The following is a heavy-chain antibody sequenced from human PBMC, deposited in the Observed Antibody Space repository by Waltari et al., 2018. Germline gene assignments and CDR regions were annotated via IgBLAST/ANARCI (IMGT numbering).Heavy chain of an antibody. CDR2: ISGSGGST. D-gene: IGHD1-26*01. Sequence: EVQLLESGGGLVQPGGSLRLPCAASGFAFSSYARSWVRQVPGKGLEWVSAISGSGGSTYYADSVKGRFTISRDNSKNTLYLQMNSLRAEDTAVYYCAKGPKWELLPEPYFDYWGQGTLVTVSS. CDR1: GFAFSSYA. CDR3: AKGPKWELLPEPYFDY. J-gene: IGHJ4*02. V-gene: IGHV3-23*01.